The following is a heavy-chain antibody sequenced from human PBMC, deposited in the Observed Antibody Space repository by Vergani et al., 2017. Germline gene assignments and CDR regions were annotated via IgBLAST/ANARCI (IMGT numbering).Heavy chain of an antibody. J-gene: IGHJ5*01. Sequence: QVQLVESEGGVVQPGRSLTLSCVASGCTFSSHGMHWVRQAPGKGLEWVAVIWYDGSNKYYGDSVKGRFTISRDNSKNTLYLQMNSLRVEDTAVYYWARWGNEKRLDSWGQGTLVTVSS. CDR2: IWYDGSNK. D-gene: IGHD7-27*01. V-gene: IGHV3-33*01. CDR3: ARWGNEKRLDS. CDR1: GCTFSSHG.